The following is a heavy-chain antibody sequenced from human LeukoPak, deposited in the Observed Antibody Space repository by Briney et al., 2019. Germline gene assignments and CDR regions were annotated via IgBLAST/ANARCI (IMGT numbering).Heavy chain of an antibody. Sequence: SETLSLTCAVYGGSFSGYYWSWIRQPPGKGLEWIGEINHSGSTNYNPSLKSRVTISVDTSKNQFSLKMSSVTAAHTAVYYCARVPTNRWFFKWGQGTLVTVSS. J-gene: IGHJ4*02. D-gene: IGHD3-10*01. V-gene: IGHV4-34*01. CDR2: INHSGST. CDR3: ARVPTNRWFFK. CDR1: GGSFSGYY.